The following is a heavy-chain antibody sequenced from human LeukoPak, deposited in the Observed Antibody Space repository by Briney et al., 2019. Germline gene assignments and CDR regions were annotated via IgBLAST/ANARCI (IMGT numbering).Heavy chain of an antibody. J-gene: IGHJ6*03. V-gene: IGHV3-66*01. CDR3: ARSQDGSGSYFYYFYIDV. CDR1: GFTFSGHW. Sequence: GGSLRLSCAVSGFTFSGHWMFWVRQAPGKGLEWVSIFYRGGSTYYADSVKGRFTVSRDNSKNILYLQMNSLRAEDTAVYYCARSQDGSGSYFYYFYIDVWGKGTTV. D-gene: IGHD3-10*01. CDR2: FYRGGST.